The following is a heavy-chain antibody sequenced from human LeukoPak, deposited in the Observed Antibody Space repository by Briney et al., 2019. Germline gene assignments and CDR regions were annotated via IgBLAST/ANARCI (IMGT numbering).Heavy chain of an antibody. CDR1: ELTFSSYA. Sequence: GRSLRLSCAASELTFSSYAMHWVRQAPGKGLEWVAVISYDGSNEYYADSVKGRFTISRDNSQNTLYLQMNSLRAEDTAVYYCARRRHSFGYFDYWGQGTLVTVSS. D-gene: IGHD5-18*01. CDR2: ISYDGSNE. CDR3: ARRRHSFGYFDY. V-gene: IGHV3-30-3*01. J-gene: IGHJ4*02.